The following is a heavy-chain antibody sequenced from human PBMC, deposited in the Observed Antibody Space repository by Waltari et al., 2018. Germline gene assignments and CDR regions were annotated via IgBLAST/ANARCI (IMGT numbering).Heavy chain of an antibody. D-gene: IGHD6-13*01. CDR3: AKGIAAAGTVRVAFDY. J-gene: IGHJ4*02. Sequence: EVQLLESGGGSVQPGGSLRLSCAASGSTFTSYAMSWVRKAPGKGLEWVPAISGSGGSTYYADSVKGRFTISGDNSKNTLYLQMNSLRAEDTAVYYCAKGIAAAGTVRVAFDYWGQGTLVTVSS. CDR1: GSTFTSYA. V-gene: IGHV3-23*01. CDR2: ISGSGGST.